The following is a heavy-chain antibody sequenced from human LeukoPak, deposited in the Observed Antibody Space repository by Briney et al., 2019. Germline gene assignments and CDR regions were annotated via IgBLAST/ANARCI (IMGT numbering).Heavy chain of an antibody. CDR1: SGSISSGSYY. CDR3: AREGQGYSYGNFDY. CDR2: IYTSGST. J-gene: IGHJ4*02. V-gene: IGHV4-61*02. Sequence: PSETLSLTCTVSSGSISSGSYYWSWIRQPAGKGLEWNGRIYTSGSTNYNPSLKSRVTISVDTSKNQFSLKLSSVTAADTAVYYCAREGQGYSYGNFDYWGQGTLVTVSS. D-gene: IGHD5-18*01.